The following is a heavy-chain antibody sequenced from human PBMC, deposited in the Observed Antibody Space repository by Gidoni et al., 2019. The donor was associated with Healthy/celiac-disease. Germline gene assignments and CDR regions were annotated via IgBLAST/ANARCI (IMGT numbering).Heavy chain of an antibody. J-gene: IGHJ4*02. CDR3: AKDPRGRRGGHRRGGSWYAMDHEY. CDR2: ISSDGSNK. CDR1: GFTFSSYG. V-gene: IGHV3-30*18. Sequence: QVQLVASGGGVVQPGTSLRLYCAASGFTFSSYGMHWVRQAPGKGLEGGAVISSDGSNKYYADSVKGRVTIYRENAKNTLYLQMNSLRGEDTAVYYCAKDPRGRRGGHRRGGSWYAMDHEYWGQGTLVTGSS. D-gene: IGHD2-15*01.